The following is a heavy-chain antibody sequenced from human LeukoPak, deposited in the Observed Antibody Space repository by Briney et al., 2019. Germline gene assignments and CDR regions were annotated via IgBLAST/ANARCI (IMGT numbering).Heavy chain of an antibody. CDR3: AQMAPYSPAYSQH. CDR2: IYHNSGTT. CDR1: GGSITSYF. V-gene: IGHV4-59*01. Sequence: SGTLSLTCSVSGGSITSYFWTWIRQPPGKGLEWIGYIYHNSGTTNYNPSLKSRVSISVDTSKTHFSLKLNSVTAADTAVYYCAQMAPYSPAYSQHWGQGTLVTVSS. J-gene: IGHJ1*01. D-gene: IGHD2-15*01.